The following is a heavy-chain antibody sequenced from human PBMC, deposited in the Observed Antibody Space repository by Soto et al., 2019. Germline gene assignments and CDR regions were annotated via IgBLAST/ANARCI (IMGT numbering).Heavy chain of an antibody. V-gene: IGHV4-31*03. CDR2: IYYSGST. Sequence: SETPSLTCTVSGGSISSGGYYWSWIRQHPGKGLEWIGYIYYSGSTYYNPSLKSRVTISVDTSKNQFSLKLSSVTAADTAVYYCARGRERLFDYWGQGTLVTVSS. J-gene: IGHJ4*02. CDR3: ARGRERLFDY. CDR1: GGSISSGGYY.